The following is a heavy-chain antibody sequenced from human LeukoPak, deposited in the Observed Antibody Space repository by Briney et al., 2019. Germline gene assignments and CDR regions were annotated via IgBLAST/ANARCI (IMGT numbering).Heavy chain of an antibody. J-gene: IGHJ4*02. D-gene: IGHD3-22*01. Sequence: GESLKVSCKGSGYSFSTYWIGWVRQMPGKGLEWMGIIYPGDSYTIYSPSFRGQVTISADKSISTAFLQWSSLKASDPAIYYCARLYYYDRSNYYFAYWGQETLVTVSS. CDR2: IYPGDSYT. CDR1: GYSFSTYW. CDR3: ARLYYYDRSNYYFAY. V-gene: IGHV5-51*01.